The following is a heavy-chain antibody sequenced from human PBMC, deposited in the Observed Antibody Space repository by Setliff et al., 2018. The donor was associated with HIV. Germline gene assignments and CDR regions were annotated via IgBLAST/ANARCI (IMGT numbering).Heavy chain of an antibody. Sequence: GGSLRLSCAVSGLTFTNYAMHWVRQAPGKGLEWVSGISWNSGSIGYADSVKGRFTISRDNAKNSLYLQMNSLRAEDTAVYYCARYKWNNWIFGWFDPWGQGTQVTVSS. D-gene: IGHD1-20*01. CDR2: ISWNSGSI. CDR1: GLTFTNYA. V-gene: IGHV3-9*01. CDR3: ARYKWNNWIFGWFDP. J-gene: IGHJ5*02.